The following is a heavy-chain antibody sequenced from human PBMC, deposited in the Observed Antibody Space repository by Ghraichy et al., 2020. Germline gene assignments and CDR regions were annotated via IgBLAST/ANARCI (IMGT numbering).Heavy chain of an antibody. CDR2: IYYSGST. CDR1: GGSISSYY. J-gene: IGHJ6*02. V-gene: IGHV4-59*01. D-gene: IGHD3-16*01. CDR3: ARGDLAYYDYGMAV. Sequence: SETLSLTCTVSGGSISSYYWSWIRQPPGKGLEWIGYIYYSGSTNYNPALKSRVTISVDTSKNQFSLKLSSVTAADTAVYYCARGDLAYYDYGMAVWGQGTTVTVSS.